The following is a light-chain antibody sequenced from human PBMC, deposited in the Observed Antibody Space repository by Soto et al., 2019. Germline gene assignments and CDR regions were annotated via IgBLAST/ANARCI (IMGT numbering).Light chain of an antibody. V-gene: IGLV2-11*01. Sequence: QSALTQPRSVSGSPGQSVTISCTGTSSDVGVYNYVSWYQQYPGKAPKIMIYDVSKRPSGVPDRFSGSKSDNTASLTISGLQAEDEADYYCCSCTDSSNYVFGTGTKVTVL. J-gene: IGLJ1*01. CDR1: SSDVGVYNY. CDR2: DVS. CDR3: CSCTDSSNYV.